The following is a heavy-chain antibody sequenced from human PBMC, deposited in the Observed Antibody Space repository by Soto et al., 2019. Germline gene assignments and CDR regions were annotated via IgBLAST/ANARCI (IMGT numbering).Heavy chain of an antibody. CDR2: INPSGGST. V-gene: IGHV1-46*01. CDR1: GYTFTSYY. CDR3: STVLEKLAPYYYGRKV. J-gene: IGHJ6*02. D-gene: IGHD6-6*01. Sequence: ASVKVSCKASGYTFTSYYMHWVRQAPGQGLEWMGIINPSGGSTSYAQKVQGRVTMTRDTSTSTVDMVLSSLRSEEKAGYYSSTVLEKLAPYYYGRKVWGQGTRVNGSS.